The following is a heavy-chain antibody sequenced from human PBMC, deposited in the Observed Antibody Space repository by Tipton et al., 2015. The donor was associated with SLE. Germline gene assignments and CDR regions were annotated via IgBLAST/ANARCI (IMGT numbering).Heavy chain of an antibody. CDR1: GGSTSSNY. D-gene: IGHD4-11*01. CDR3: AREAGDGMTTVDFDF. Sequence: TLSLTCTVSGGSTSSNYWSWIRQPAGKGLEWIGRISTSGSTNYNPSLKSRVTISVDTSKNQFSLGLSSVTAADTAVYYCAREAGDGMTTVDFDFWGQGTLVTVSS. V-gene: IGHV4-4*07. J-gene: IGHJ4*02. CDR2: ISTSGST.